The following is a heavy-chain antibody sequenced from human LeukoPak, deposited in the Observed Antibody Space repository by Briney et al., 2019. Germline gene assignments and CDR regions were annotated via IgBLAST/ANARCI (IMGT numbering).Heavy chain of an antibody. Sequence: SETLSLTCTVSGGSLSSGGYYWRWVRQHPGRGLEWIGYIYYSGSTYYNPSLKSRITISVDTSKNQFSLKLRSVAAADTAVYYCARALLDAFDIWGQGTMVTVSS. V-gene: IGHV4-31*03. CDR2: IYYSGST. CDR1: GGSLSSGGYY. CDR3: ARALLDAFDI. D-gene: IGHD2-21*01. J-gene: IGHJ3*02.